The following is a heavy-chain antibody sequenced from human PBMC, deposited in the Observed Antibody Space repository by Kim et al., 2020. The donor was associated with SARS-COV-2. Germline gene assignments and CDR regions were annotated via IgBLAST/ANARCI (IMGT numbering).Heavy chain of an antibody. J-gene: IGHJ4*02. CDR3: TRVCAVAGGVADY. D-gene: IGHD6-19*01. V-gene: IGHV3-49*02. Sequence: YAASVKGRFTISRDDSKSIAYLQMNSLKTEDTAVYYCTRVCAVAGGVADYWGQGTLVTVSS.